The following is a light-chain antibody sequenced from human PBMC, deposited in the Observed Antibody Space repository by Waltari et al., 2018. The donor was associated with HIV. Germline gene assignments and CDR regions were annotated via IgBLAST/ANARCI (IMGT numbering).Light chain of an antibody. CDR3: AAWDDSLKGGA. Sequence: QSVLAQPPSASGTPGQRVTISWSGSTSNTVGNTVSWYQQLPGTAPKLLIYSNNQRPSGVPDRFSGSTSGTSASLVISGLQSEDEADYYCAAWDDSLKGGAFGPGTKVTVL. V-gene: IGLV1-44*01. J-gene: IGLJ1*01. CDR2: SNN. CDR1: TSNTVGNT.